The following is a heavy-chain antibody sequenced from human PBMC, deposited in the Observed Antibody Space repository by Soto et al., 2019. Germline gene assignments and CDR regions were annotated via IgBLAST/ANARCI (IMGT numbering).Heavy chain of an antibody. J-gene: IGHJ6*02. CDR3: AALYYYGSGSYYHLSPYGMDV. Sequence: PGGSLRLSCAASGFTFSSYWMHWVRQAPGKGLVWVSRINSDGSSTSYADSVKGRFTISRDNAKNTLYLQMNSLRAEDTAVYYCAALYYYGSGSYYHLSPYGMDVWGQGTTVTVSS. CDR1: GFTFSSYW. CDR2: INSDGSST. V-gene: IGHV3-74*01. D-gene: IGHD3-10*01.